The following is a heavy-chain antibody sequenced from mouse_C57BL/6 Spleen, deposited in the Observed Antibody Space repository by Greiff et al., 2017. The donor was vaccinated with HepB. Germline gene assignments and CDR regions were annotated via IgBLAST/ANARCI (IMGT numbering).Heavy chain of an antibody. J-gene: IGHJ1*03. CDR1: GYSITSGYY. V-gene: IGHV3-6*01. CDR2: ISYDGSN. D-gene: IGHD1-1*01. CDR3: AREGSGTTVVDWYFDV. Sequence: VQLQESGPGLVKPSQSLSLTCSVTGYSITSGYYWNWIRQFPGNKLEWMGYISYDGSNNYNPSLKNRISITRDTSKNQFFLKLNSVTTEDTATYYCAREGSGTTVVDWYFDVWGTGTTVTVSS.